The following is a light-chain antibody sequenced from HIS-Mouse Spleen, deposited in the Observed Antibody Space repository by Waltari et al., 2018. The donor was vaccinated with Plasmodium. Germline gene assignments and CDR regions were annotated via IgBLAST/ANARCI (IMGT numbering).Light chain of an antibody. CDR3: YSTDSSGNHRV. J-gene: IGLJ3*02. Sequence: SYELTPPPSVSVSPGQTARITCSGDALPTQYAYWYQQKSGQAPVRVIYEDSKRPSGIPERFSGSSSGTMATLTISGAQVEDEADYYCYSTDSSGNHRVFGGGTKLTVL. CDR2: EDS. V-gene: IGLV3-10*01. CDR1: ALPTQY.